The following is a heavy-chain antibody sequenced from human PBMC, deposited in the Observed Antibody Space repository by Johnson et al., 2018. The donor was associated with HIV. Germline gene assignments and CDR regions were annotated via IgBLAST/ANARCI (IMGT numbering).Heavy chain of an antibody. CDR2: ISSSGSNR. CDR1: GFTFSSYA. D-gene: IGHD5-12*01. CDR3: ARDESGYDEGFDAFDI. J-gene: IGHJ3*02. Sequence: MQLVESGGGVVQPGRSLRLSCAASGFTFSSYAMHWVRQAPGKGLEWVAHISSSGSNRDYADSVKGRFTISRDNAKNSLYLQMNSLRVEDTAVYYCARDESGYDEGFDAFDIWGQGTMVTVSS. V-gene: IGHV3-48*04.